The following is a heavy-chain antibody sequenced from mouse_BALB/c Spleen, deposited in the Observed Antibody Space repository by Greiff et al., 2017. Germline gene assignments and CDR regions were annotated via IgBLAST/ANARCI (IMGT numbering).Heavy chain of an antibody. Sequence: QVQLQQPGAELVKPGASVKLSCKASGYTFTSYWMHWVKQRPGQGLEWIGEINPSNGRTNYNEKFKSKATLTVDKSSSTAYMQLSSLTSEDSAVYYCARRYGVYAMDYWGQGTSVTVSS. CDR1: GYTFTSYW. CDR3: ARRYGVYAMDY. CDR2: INPSNGRT. J-gene: IGHJ4*01. V-gene: IGHV1S81*02. D-gene: IGHD1-2*01.